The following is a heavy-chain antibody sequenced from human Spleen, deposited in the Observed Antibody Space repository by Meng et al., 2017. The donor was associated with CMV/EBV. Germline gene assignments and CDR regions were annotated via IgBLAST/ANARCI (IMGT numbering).Heavy chain of an antibody. CDR1: GFTFDDYA. CDR3: ARDLQDFHGSAMTDF. D-gene: IGHD3-10*01. V-gene: IGHV3-43*01. J-gene: IGHJ4*02. Sequence: GESLKISCAASGFTFDDYAMHWVRQAPGKGLEWVSLISWDGGSTYYADSVKGRFTISRDNSKNTLYLQMNSLRTVDTAVYYCARDLQDFHGSAMTDFGGQGAVVTVSS. CDR2: ISWDGGST.